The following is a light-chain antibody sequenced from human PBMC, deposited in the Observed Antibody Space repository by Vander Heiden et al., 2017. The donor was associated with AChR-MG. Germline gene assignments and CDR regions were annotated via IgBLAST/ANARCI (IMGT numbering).Light chain of an antibody. CDR1: SSDVGSYND. Sequence: QSALTQPATASGSPGQSITISCTGTSSDVGSYNDVSWYQQHPGKAPKVMIYDVSKRPSGVSNRFSGSKSGNTASLTISGLQAEDEADYYCSSYTSRRTVLFGEGTKLTVL. CDR2: DVS. J-gene: IGLJ2*01. CDR3: SSYTSRRTVL. V-gene: IGLV2-14*01.